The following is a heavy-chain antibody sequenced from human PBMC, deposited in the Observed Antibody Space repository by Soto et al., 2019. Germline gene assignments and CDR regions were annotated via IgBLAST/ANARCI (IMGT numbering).Heavy chain of an antibody. CDR1: GGTFSSYA. J-gene: IGHJ4*01. CDR3: AREYSGYANLYY. V-gene: IGHV1-69*12. D-gene: IGHD5-12*01. Sequence: QVQLVQSGAEVKKPGSSVKVSCKASGGTFSSYAISWVRQAPGQGLEWMGGIIPIFGTANYAQKFQGRVKITADETTSTAYMELSSLRSEDTAVYYCAREYSGYANLYYWGHGTLVTVSS. CDR2: IIPIFGTA.